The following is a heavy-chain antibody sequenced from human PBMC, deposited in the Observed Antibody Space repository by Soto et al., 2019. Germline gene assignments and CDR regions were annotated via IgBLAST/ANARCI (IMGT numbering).Heavy chain of an antibody. CDR2: ISNDGSNK. CDR1: GFPLSSYP. V-gene: IGHV3-30-3*01. Sequence: QVQLVESGGGVVQPGRSLRLSCAASGFPLSSYPMHGVRRAPGKGLEWVAVISNDGSNKYYADSVKGRFTISRDNSKNTLYLQMNSLRAEDTAVYYCARVPSSSGRAHFDYWGQGTLVTVSS. CDR3: ARVPSSSGRAHFDY. D-gene: IGHD2-15*01. J-gene: IGHJ4*02.